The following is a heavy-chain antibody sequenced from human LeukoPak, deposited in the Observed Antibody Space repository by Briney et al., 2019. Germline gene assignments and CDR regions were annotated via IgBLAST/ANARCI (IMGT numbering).Heavy chain of an antibody. CDR2: ISSGGTYI. D-gene: IGHD4-11*01. J-gene: IGHJ4*01. CDR1: GFTFDTYA. V-gene: IGHV3-21*01. Sequence: GGSLRLSCAASGFTFDTYAMTWVRQAPGKGLEWVSSISSGGTYIYYAESVRGRSTISRDNSQNTVFLQMNSLRAEDTAMYYCARDAQRGFDYSNSLKYWGHGILVTVSS. CDR3: ARDAQRGFDYSNSLKY.